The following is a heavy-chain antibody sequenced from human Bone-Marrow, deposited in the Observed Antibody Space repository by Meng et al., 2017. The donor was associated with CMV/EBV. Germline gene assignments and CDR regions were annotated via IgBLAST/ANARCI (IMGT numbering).Heavy chain of an antibody. D-gene: IGHD4-11*01. CDR3: ASGSDYSNYYYYYGMDV. V-gene: IGHV3-48*03. CDR1: GFTFSSYE. J-gene: IGHJ6*02. Sequence: GGSLRLSCAASGFTFSSYEMNWVRQAPGKGLEWVSYISSSGSTIYYADSVKGRFTISRDNAKNSLYLQMNSLRDEDTAVYYCASGSDYSNYYYYYGMDVWGQGTTVTASS. CDR2: ISSSGSTI.